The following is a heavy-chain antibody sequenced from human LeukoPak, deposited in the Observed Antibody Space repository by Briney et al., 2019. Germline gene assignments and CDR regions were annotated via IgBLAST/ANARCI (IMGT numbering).Heavy chain of an antibody. CDR3: ARGPTVVVPAAGGWFDP. CDR1: GGSFSGYY. V-gene: IGHV4-34*01. J-gene: IGHJ5*02. D-gene: IGHD2-2*01. Sequence: SETLSLTCAVYGGSFSGYYWSWIRQPPGKGLEWIGEINHSGSTNYNPSLKSRVTISVDTSKNQFSLKLSSVTAADTAVYNCARGPTVVVPAAGGWFDPWGQGTLVTVSS. CDR2: INHSGST.